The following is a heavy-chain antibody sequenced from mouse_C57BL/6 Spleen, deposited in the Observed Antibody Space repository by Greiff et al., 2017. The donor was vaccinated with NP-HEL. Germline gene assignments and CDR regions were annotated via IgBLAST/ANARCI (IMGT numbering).Heavy chain of an antibody. CDR1: GYTFTDYE. Sequence: VQLQQSGAELVRPGASVTLSCKASGYTFTDYEMHWVKQTPVHGLEWIGAIDPETGGTAYNQKFKGKAILTADKSSSTAYMELRSLTSEDSAVYYCTRRGAWYDYRYAMDYWGQGTSVTVSS. CDR2: IDPETGGT. D-gene: IGHD2-4*01. J-gene: IGHJ4*01. CDR3: TRRGAWYDYRYAMDY. V-gene: IGHV1-15*01.